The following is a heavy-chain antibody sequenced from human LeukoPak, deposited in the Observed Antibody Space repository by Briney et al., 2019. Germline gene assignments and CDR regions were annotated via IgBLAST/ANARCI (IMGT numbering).Heavy chain of an antibody. Sequence: GESLKISCQASGYTFRDFLIGWVRQTPGKGLDGLGIIYPGVSNRRYSPSFQCQVTISADKSTSTAYLQWSTLKASDTAMYYCVRHDSGYYSDGSGYQGVDFWGQGTLITVSS. CDR3: VRHDSGYYSDGSGYQGVDF. CDR2: IYPGVSNR. CDR1: GYTFRDFL. J-gene: IGHJ4*02. D-gene: IGHD3-22*01. V-gene: IGHV5-51*01.